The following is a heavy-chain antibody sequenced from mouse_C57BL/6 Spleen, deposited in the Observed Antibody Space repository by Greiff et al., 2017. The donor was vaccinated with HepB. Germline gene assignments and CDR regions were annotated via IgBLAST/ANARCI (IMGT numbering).Heavy chain of an antibody. Sequence: VQLQQSGAELVKPGASVKISCKASGYTFTDYYINWVKQRPGQGLEWIGKIGPGSGSTYYNEKFKGKATLTADKSSSTAYMQLSSLTSEDSAVYFCARGPYYYGSSSWYFDVWGTGTTVTVSS. CDR3: ARGPYYYGSSSWYFDV. CDR1: GYTFTDYY. CDR2: IGPGSGST. J-gene: IGHJ1*03. V-gene: IGHV1-77*01. D-gene: IGHD1-1*01.